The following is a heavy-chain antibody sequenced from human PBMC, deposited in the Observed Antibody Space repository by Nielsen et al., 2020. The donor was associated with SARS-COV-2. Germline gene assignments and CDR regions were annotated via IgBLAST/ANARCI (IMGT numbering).Heavy chain of an antibody. CDR1: GGSFSSDY. CDR3: AKDYGGGVEI. D-gene: IGHD4-23*01. Sequence: SETLSLTCAVHGGSFSSDYWSWIRQPPGKGLEWIGEVTHIGKINYNTSLKSRVTTSGDTSKDQISLMLSSVTAADTAVYYCAKDYGGGVEIWGQGTMVTVSS. J-gene: IGHJ3*02. CDR2: VTHIGKI. V-gene: IGHV4-34*01.